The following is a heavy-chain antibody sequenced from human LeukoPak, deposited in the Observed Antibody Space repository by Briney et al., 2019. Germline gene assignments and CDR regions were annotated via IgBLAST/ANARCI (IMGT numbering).Heavy chain of an antibody. CDR1: GFTFSSYS. CDR3: AKGDKMLTWRRTYNRFDP. CDR2: IKQDGSDK. V-gene: IGHV3-7*01. Sequence: GGSLRLSCAASGFTFSSYSMNWVRLAPGKGLEWVANIKQDGSDKYYADSVRGRFTISRDNSKNTLNLQMNSLRAEDTAVYFCAKGDKMLTWRRTYNRFDPWGQGTLVTVSS. J-gene: IGHJ5*02. D-gene: IGHD3-16*01.